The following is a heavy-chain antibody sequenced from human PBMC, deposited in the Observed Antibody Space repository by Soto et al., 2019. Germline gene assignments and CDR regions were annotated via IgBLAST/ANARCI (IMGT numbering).Heavy chain of an antibody. J-gene: IGHJ5*01. Sequence: EVQLVESGGGLVKPGGSLRLSCAASGFTFSSYSMNWVRQAPGKGLEWVSSISSSSSYVYYAGSVKGRFTISRDNAKNSLYLQMTSLSAEDTAVYYCARDRHETTALAPYNWFESWGQGTLVTVSS. CDR1: GFTFSSYS. CDR3: ARDRHETTALAPYNWFES. D-gene: IGHD1-1*01. CDR2: ISSSSSYV. V-gene: IGHV3-21*01.